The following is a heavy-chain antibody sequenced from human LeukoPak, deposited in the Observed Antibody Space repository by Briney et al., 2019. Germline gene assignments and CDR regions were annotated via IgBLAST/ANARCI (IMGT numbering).Heavy chain of an antibody. CDR3: ARGAGVLRFLEWLDYYYYYMGV. V-gene: IGHV1-46*01. CDR2: INPSGGST. D-gene: IGHD3-3*01. Sequence: ASVKVSCKASGYTFTSYYMHWVRQAPGQGLEWMGIINPSGGSTSYAQKFQGRVTMTRDMSTSTVYMELSSLRSEDTAVYYCARGAGVLRFLEWLDYYYYYMGVWGKGTTVTVSS. CDR1: GYTFTSYY. J-gene: IGHJ6*03.